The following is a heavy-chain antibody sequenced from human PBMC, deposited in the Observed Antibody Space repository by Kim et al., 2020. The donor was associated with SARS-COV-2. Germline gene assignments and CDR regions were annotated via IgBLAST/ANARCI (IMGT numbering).Heavy chain of an antibody. V-gene: IGHV3-23*01. J-gene: IGHJ4*02. CDR2: ISGTGGNT. D-gene: IGHD1-26*01. CDR3: AKGRSGNWAFDC. CDR1: GFTFSTYA. Sequence: GGSLRLSCAASGFTFSTYAMTWVRQAPGKGLEWVSAISGTGGNTYYADSVKGRFTISRDNSKNTLYLQMNSLRVEDTAIYYCAKGRSGNWAFDCWGQGTLVTVSS.